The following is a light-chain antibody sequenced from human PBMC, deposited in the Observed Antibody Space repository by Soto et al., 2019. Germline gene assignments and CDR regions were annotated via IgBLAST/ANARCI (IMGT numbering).Light chain of an antibody. J-gene: IGKJ1*01. Sequence: DIHMTQSPSSLSASVGYIFPITCRASQSISSYLNWYKQKPGKAPKLLIYDSSNLETGVPSRLSGSGSGTDFTFTISSMQPEDIAVYYCQQRSNWPTFSQGTKVDIK. CDR2: DSS. CDR3: QQRSNWPT. V-gene: IGKV1-33*01. CDR1: QSISSY.